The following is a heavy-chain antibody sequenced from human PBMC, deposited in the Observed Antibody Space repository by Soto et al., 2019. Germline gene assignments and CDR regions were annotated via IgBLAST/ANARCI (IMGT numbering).Heavy chain of an antibody. D-gene: IGHD3-9*01. CDR3: ATSFRYFDN. CDR2: ISGTATRT. CDR1: GFTFSNAW. J-gene: IGHJ5*02. Sequence: PGGSLRLSCAASGFTFSNAWMSWVRQAPGKGLEWVSTISGTATRTYYVDSVKGRFFISRDNSRNTVTLQMNNLTVDDTAVYYCATSFRYFDNWGQGTRVTVAS. V-gene: IGHV3-23*01.